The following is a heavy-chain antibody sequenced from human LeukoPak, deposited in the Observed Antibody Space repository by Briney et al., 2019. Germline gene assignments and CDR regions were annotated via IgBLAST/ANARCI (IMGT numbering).Heavy chain of an antibody. V-gene: IGHV3-15*07. D-gene: IGHD3-22*01. CDR1: GFTFSNAW. CDR3: STTYYYDSSEGY. CDR2: IKSKTDGGTT. Sequence: GGSLRLSCAASGFTFSNAWMNWVRQAPGKGLEWVGRIKSKTDGGTTDYAAPVKGRFIISRDDSKNTLYLQMNSLKTEDTAVYYCSTTYYYDSSEGYWGQGTLVTVFS. J-gene: IGHJ4*02.